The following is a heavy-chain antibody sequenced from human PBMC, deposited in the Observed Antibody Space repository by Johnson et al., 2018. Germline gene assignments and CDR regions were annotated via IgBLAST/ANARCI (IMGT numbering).Heavy chain of an antibody. CDR2: IKSKTAGGTT. D-gene: IGHD3-22*01. CDR1: GFTFSNAW. J-gene: IGHJ3*02. CDR3: TTTISSSGYYNDAFDI. Sequence: VQLVQSGGGLVKXGGSLRLSCAASGFTFSNAWMSWVRQAPGKGLEWVGRIKSKTAGGTTDYAAPVKGRFTLPRDDSKNTLYLQMNSLNTEDTAVYYCTTTISSSGYYNDAFDIWGQGTMVTVSS. V-gene: IGHV3-15*01.